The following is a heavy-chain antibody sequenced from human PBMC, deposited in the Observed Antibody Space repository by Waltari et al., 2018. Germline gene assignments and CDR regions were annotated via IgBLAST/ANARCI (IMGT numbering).Heavy chain of an antibody. D-gene: IGHD2-2*01. Sequence: QVQLQESGPGLVKPSETLSLTCAVSGYSISSGYYWGWIRQPPGKGLEWIGSIYHSGSTYYNPSLKSRVTISVDTSKNQFSLKLSSVTAADTAVYYCARSNYAYPTFDYWGQGTLVTVSS. CDR1: GYSISSGYY. CDR2: IYHSGST. CDR3: ARSNYAYPTFDY. J-gene: IGHJ4*02. V-gene: IGHV4-38-2*01.